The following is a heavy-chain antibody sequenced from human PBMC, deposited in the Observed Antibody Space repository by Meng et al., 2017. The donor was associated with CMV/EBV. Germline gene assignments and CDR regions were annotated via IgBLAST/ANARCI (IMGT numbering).Heavy chain of an antibody. CDR2: IIPILGIA. D-gene: IGHD2-2*01. J-gene: IGHJ6*02. Sequence: SVKVSCKASGGTFSSYAISWVRQAPGQGLEWMGGIIPILGIANYAQKFQGRVTITEDKSTSTAYMELSSLRSEDTAVYYCARDLRVPARPLYYYYGMDVWGQGTTVTVSS. V-gene: IGHV1-69*10. CDR1: GGTFSSYA. CDR3: ARDLRVPARPLYYYYGMDV.